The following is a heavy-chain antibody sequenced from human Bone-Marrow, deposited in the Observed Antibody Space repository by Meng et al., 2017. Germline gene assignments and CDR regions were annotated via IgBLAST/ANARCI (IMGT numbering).Heavy chain of an antibody. J-gene: IGHJ4*02. CDR1: GGSVSSGHYY. Sequence: QVQLQESGPGLVKPSQTLSLTCTVSGGSVSSGHYYWNWIRQHPGKGLEWIGYIYYSGSTHYNPSLKSRVSISVDMSKNQFSLKLSSVTAADTAMYYCARDEDISAAGKLFGDYWGQGTLVTVSS. V-gene: IGHV4-31*03. CDR3: ARDEDISAAGKLFGDY. D-gene: IGHD6-13*01. CDR2: IYYSGST.